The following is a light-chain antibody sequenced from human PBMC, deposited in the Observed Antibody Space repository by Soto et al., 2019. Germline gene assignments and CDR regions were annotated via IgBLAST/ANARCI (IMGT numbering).Light chain of an antibody. J-gene: IGKJ1*01. CDR1: QSVSSSY. Sequence: EIVLTQAPGTLSLSPGERATLSCRASQSVSSSYLAWYQQKPGQAPRLLIYGASSRATGIPDRFSGSGSGTDFTLTISSLQPDDFATYYCKQYNSYWTFGQGTKVDIK. V-gene: IGKV3-20*01. CDR2: GAS. CDR3: KQYNSYWT.